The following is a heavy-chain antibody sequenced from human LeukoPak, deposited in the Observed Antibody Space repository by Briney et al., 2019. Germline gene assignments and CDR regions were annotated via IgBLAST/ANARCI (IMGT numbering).Heavy chain of an antibody. CDR3: ARGPTSRDGYKYFDY. D-gene: IGHD5-24*01. J-gene: IGHJ4*02. Sequence: SETLSLTCTVSGGSISSYYWSWIRQPPGKGLEWIGYIYYSGSTNYNPSLKSRVTISVDTSKNQFSLKLSSVTAADTAVYYCARGPTSRDGYKYFDYWGQGTLVTVSS. CDR2: IYYSGST. CDR1: GGSISSYY. V-gene: IGHV4-59*01.